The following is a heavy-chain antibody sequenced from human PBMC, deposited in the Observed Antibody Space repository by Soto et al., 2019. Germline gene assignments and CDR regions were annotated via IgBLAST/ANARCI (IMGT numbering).Heavy chain of an antibody. D-gene: IGHD5-12*01. CDR3: AKEQRWLQIYGMDV. CDR2: ISYDGSNK. J-gene: IGHJ6*02. V-gene: IGHV3-30*18. CDR1: GFTFSSYG. Sequence: QVQLVESGGGVVQPGRSLRLSCAASGFTFSSYGMHWVRQAPGKGLEWVAVISYDGSNKYYADSVKGRFTISRDNSKNTLYLQMNSLRAEDTAVYYGAKEQRWLQIYGMDVWGQGTTVTVSS.